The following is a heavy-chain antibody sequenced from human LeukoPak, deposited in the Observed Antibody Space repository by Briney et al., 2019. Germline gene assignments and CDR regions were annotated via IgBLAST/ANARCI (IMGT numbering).Heavy chain of an antibody. CDR3: ARGPPSGEYYYDSSGYPYFDY. Sequence: GGSLRLSCAASGFTFSSYSMNWVRQAPGKGLEWVSSISSSSSYIYYADSVKGRFTISRDNAKNSLYLQMNSLRAEDTAVYYCARGPPSGEYYYDSSGYPYFDYWGQGTLVTVSS. CDR1: GFTFSSYS. V-gene: IGHV3-21*01. D-gene: IGHD3-22*01. J-gene: IGHJ4*02. CDR2: ISSSSSYI.